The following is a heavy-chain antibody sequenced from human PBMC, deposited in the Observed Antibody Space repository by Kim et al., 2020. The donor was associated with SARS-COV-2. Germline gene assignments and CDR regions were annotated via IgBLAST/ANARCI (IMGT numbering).Heavy chain of an antibody. Sequence: GGSLRLSCAASGFTFSSYSMNWVRQAPGKGLEWVSSISSSSSYIYYADSVKGRFTNSRDNAKNSLYLQMNSLRAEDTAVYYCARPGREGDGGYYGMDVWGQGTTVTVSS. CDR2: ISSSSSYI. J-gene: IGHJ6*02. CDR3: ARPGREGDGGYYGMDV. CDR1: GFTFSSYS. D-gene: IGHD3-16*01. V-gene: IGHV3-21*01.